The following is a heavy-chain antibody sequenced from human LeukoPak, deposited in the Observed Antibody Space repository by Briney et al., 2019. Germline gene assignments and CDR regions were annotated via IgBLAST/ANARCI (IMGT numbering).Heavy chain of an antibody. V-gene: IGHV3-11*04. J-gene: IGHJ4*02. CDR2: ISSSGSTI. D-gene: IGHD3-22*01. CDR1: GGSISSYY. CDR3: ARDLQEVVVRGYFDY. Sequence: LSLTCTVSGGSISSYYWSWIRQAPGKGLEWVSYISSSGSTIYYADSVKGRFTISRDNAKNSLYLQMNSLRAEDTAVYYCARDLQEVVVRGYFDYWGQGTLVTVSS.